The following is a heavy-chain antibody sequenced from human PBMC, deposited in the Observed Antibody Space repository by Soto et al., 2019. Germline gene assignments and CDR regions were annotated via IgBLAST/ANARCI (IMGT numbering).Heavy chain of an antibody. J-gene: IGHJ1*01. D-gene: IGHD4-4*01. Sequence: SETLSLTCAVYGGSFSGYYWSWIRQPPGKGLEWIGEINHSGSTNYNPSLKSRVTISVDTSKNQFSLKLSSVTAADTAVYYCARVTYSNYRKTEYFQHWGQGTLVTVSS. CDR3: ARVTYSNYRKTEYFQH. CDR1: GGSFSGYY. V-gene: IGHV4-34*01. CDR2: INHSGST.